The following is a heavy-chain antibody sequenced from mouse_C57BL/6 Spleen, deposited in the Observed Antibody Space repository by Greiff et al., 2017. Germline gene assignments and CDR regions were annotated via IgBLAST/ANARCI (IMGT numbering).Heavy chain of an antibody. D-gene: IGHD2-14*01. V-gene: IGHV1-52*01. CDR1: GYTFTSYW. J-gene: IGHJ2*01. CDR3: ARDPSRYVAYFDD. CDR2: IDPSDSET. Sequence: VQLQQPGAELVRPGSSVKLSCKASGYTFTSYWMHWVKQRPIQGLEWIGNIDPSDSETHYNQKFKDKATLTADKSSSTAYMQLSSLTSEDSAVDYCARDPSRYVAYFDDWGQGTTLTVSS.